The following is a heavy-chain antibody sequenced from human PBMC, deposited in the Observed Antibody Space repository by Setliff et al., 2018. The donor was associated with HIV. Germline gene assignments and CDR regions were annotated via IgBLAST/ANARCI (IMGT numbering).Heavy chain of an antibody. CDR2: IYTSGIT. J-gene: IGHJ5*02. CDR1: GDSISSYY. D-gene: IGHD5-18*01. V-gene: IGHV4-4*08. Sequence: KTSETLSLTCTVSGDSISSYYWSWIRQPPGKGLEWIGYIYTSGITDYNPSLKSRVTISGDTSKNQFSLKLSSVTAADTAVYYCARQPVDTASFDPWGQGTLVTVSS. CDR3: ARQPVDTASFDP.